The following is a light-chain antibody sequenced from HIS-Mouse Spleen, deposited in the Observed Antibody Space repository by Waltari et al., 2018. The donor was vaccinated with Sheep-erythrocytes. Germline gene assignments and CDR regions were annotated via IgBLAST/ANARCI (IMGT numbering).Light chain of an antibody. CDR2: DVS. Sequence: QSALTQPRSVSGSPGQSVPISCTGTSSDVVGYNYVSWYQQHPGKAPKLMIYDVSKRPSGVPDRFSGSKSGNTASLTVSGLQAEDEADYYCSSYAGSNNYVFGTGTKVTVL. CDR1: SSDVVGYNY. CDR3: SSYAGSNNYV. J-gene: IGLJ1*01. V-gene: IGLV2-11*01.